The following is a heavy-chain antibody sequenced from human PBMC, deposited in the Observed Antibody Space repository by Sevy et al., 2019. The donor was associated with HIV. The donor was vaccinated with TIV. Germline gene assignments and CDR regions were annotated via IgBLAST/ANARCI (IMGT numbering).Heavy chain of an antibody. Sequence: GGSLRLSCAASGLALSDYYMAWIRQAPGKGLEGVSYISGGGATMYYADSVKGRFTISRDKAKATLHLQMNSLRVDDTAVYFCARDPFHFLRGCFWGQGTQVTVSS. V-gene: IGHV3-11*01. CDR2: ISGGGATM. CDR3: ARDPFHFLRGCF. CDR1: GLALSDYY. D-gene: IGHD3-10*01. J-gene: IGHJ4*02.